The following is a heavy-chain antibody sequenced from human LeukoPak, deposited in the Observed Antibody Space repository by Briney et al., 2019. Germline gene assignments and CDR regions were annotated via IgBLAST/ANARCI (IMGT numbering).Heavy chain of an antibody. CDR2: ISGSGGST. V-gene: IGHV3-23*01. Sequence: GGSLRLSCAASGFTFSSYAMSWVRQAPGKGLEWVSAISGSGGSTYYADSVKGRFTISRDNSENTLYLQMNSLRAEDTAVYYCASYGSGSYYRVDYMDVWGKGTTVTVSS. J-gene: IGHJ6*03. CDR1: GFTFSSYA. D-gene: IGHD3-10*01. CDR3: ASYGSGSYYRVDYMDV.